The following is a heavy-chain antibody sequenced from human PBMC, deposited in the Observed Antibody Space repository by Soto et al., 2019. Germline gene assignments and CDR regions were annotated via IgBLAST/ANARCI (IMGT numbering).Heavy chain of an antibody. J-gene: IGHJ3*02. CDR3: ANWGSKMPDAFDI. CDR1: GGSFSGYY. V-gene: IGHV4-34*01. CDR2: INHSGST. D-gene: IGHD7-27*01. Sequence: SETLSLTCAVYGGSFSGYYWSWIRQPPGKGLEWIGEINHSGSTNYNPSLKSRVTISVDTSKNQFSLKLSSVTAADTAVYYCANWGSKMPDAFDIWGQGTMVTVSS.